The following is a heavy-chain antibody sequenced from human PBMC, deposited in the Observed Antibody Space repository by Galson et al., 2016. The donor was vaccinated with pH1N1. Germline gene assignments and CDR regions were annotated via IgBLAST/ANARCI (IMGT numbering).Heavy chain of an antibody. CDR3: TRDLGRRRDF. V-gene: IGHV1-46*01. CDR2: IDPSGGGT. Sequence: SVKVSCKASGYTFTTSYIHWVRQAPGEGLEWMGVIDPSGGGTTYAQKFQARVTMTRDTSTTTVYLDLNRLNSEDTSVYFCTRDLGRRRDFWGQGTLVTVSS. CDR1: GYTFTTSY. J-gene: IGHJ4*02. D-gene: IGHD2-21*01.